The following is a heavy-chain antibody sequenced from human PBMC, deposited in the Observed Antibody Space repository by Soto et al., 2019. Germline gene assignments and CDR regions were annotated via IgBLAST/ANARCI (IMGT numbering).Heavy chain of an antibody. CDR2: ISSSSSTI. Sequence: ESGGGLVQPGGSLRLSCAASGFTFSSYSMNWVRQAPGKGLEWVSYISSSSSTIYYADSVKGRFTISRDNAKNSLYLQMNSLRDEDTAVYYCARGNSSGWAPDCAFDIWGQGTMVTVSS. CDR1: GFTFSSYS. V-gene: IGHV3-48*02. CDR3: ARGNSSGWAPDCAFDI. J-gene: IGHJ3*02. D-gene: IGHD6-19*01.